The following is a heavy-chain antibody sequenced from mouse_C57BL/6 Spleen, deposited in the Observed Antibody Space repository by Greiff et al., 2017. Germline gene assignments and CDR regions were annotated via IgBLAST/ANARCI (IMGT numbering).Heavy chain of an antibody. V-gene: IGHV5-17*01. CDR2: ISSGSSTI. CDR3: ARVDWYFDY. Sequence: EVMLVESGGGLVKPGGSLKISCAASGYTFSDYGMHWVRQAPEKGLEWVAYISSGSSTIYYAHTVKGRFTIARDNAKNTLFLQMTSLRSDDTAMYCCARVDWYFDYWGQGTTLTVSS. CDR1: GYTFSDYG. J-gene: IGHJ2*01. D-gene: IGHD1-3*01.